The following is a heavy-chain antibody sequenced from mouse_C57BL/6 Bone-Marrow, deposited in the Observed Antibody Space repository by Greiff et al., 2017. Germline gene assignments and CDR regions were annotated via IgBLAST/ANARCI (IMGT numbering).Heavy chain of an antibody. CDR3: AGYDYEEGY. J-gene: IGHJ2*01. CDR2: ISGGGGNT. D-gene: IGHD2-4*01. Sequence: EVQLQESGGGLVKPGGSLKLSCAASGFTFSSYTMSWVRQTPEKRLEWVATISGGGGNTYYPDSVKGRSAISGDNAKNTQYLQMSSLRSEDTALYYCAGYDYEEGYWGQGTTLTVSS. V-gene: IGHV5-9*01. CDR1: GFTFSSYT.